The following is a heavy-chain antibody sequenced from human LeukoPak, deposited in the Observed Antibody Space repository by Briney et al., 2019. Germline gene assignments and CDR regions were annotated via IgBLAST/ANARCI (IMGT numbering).Heavy chain of an antibody. V-gene: IGHV1-69*05. D-gene: IGHD3-22*01. CDR3: ATRPYYYDSSGYYYEGGNWFDP. J-gene: IGHJ5*02. CDR1: GGTVSSYA. Sequence: ASVKVSCKASGGTVSSYAISWVRQAPGQGLEWMGRIIPIFGTANYAQKFQGRVTITTDESTSTAYMELSSLRSEDTAVYYCATRPYYYDSSGYYYEGGNWFDPWGQGTLVTVSS. CDR2: IIPIFGTA.